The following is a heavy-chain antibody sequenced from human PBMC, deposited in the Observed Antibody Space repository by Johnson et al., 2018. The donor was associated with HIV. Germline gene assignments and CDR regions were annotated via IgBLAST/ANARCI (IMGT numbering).Heavy chain of an antibody. CDR3: ARVRIGRENVFDV. Sequence: VQLVESGGDLVKAGGSLRLSCAASGFSFDDYGMSWVRQPPGKGLEWVSGIDWNGGSTSYADSVRGRFTISRDNAKNTLYLQMDSLRLEDTAVYLCARVRIGRENVFDVWGQGTMVLVSS. J-gene: IGHJ3*01. D-gene: IGHD1-26*01. CDR1: GFSFDDYG. V-gene: IGHV3-20*04. CDR2: IDWNGGST.